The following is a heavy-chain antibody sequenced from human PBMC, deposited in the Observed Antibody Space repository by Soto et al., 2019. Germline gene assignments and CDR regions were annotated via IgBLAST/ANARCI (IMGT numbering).Heavy chain of an antibody. J-gene: IGHJ4*02. CDR1: GGSFSGYY. D-gene: IGHD7-27*01. CDR2: INHSGST. V-gene: IGHV4-34*01. CDR3: ARGWGRIFDY. Sequence: QVQLQQWGAGLLKPSATLSLTCAVYGGSFSGYYWNWIRQPPGKGLEWIGEINHSGSTNYNPSLTSRVTISVDTSKTQVSLKLSSVTAADTAVYYCARGWGRIFDYWGQGTLVTVSS.